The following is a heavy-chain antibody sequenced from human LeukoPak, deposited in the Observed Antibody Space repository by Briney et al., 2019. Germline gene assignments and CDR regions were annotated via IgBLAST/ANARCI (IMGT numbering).Heavy chain of an antibody. D-gene: IGHD5-24*01. V-gene: IGHV5-51*01. Sequence: GESLKISCKGSGYSFTSYWIGWVRQMPGKGLEWMGIIYPGDSDTRYSPPFQGQVTISADKSISTAYLQWGSLKASDTAMYYCARGLGGGEMATIMDYWGQGTLVTVSS. CDR1: GYSFTSYW. CDR3: ARGLGGGEMATIMDY. J-gene: IGHJ4*02. CDR2: IYPGDSDT.